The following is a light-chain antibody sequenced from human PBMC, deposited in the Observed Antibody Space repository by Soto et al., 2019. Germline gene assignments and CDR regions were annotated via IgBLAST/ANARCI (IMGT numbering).Light chain of an antibody. CDR3: LIYYGGAQV. CDR2: XXX. J-gene: IGLJ2*01. CDR1: TGAVTSGYY. V-gene: IGLV7-43*01. Sequence: QAVVTQEPSLTVSPGGTVTLTCASSTGAVTSGYYPNWFQQKPGQAPRALIXXXXXXXXXXXXXXXGSLLGGKAALTLSGVQPEXXXEYYCLIYYGGAQVFGGGTKLTVL.